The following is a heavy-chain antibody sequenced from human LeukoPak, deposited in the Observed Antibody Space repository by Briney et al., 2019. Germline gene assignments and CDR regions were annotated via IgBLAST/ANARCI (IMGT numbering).Heavy chain of an antibody. CDR3: ASGRHDFVH. D-gene: IGHD3-16*01. J-gene: IGHJ4*01. CDR2: INLDGNEV. CDR1: GFTFSSYA. Sequence: GGSLRLSCAASGFTFSSYAMTWVRQAPGKGLEWVANINLDGNEVHYVDSLKDRFTISRDNARNSLYLQMSSLRAEDTAVYYCASGRHDFVHWGHGTLVTVSS. V-gene: IGHV3-7*01.